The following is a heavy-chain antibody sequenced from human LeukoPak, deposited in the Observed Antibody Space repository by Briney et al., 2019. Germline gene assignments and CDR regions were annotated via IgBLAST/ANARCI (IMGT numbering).Heavy chain of an antibody. D-gene: IGHD3-22*01. Sequence: PSETLSLTCAVSGGSISSSNWWSWVRQPPGKWLEWIGEIYHSGSTNYNPSLKSRVTISVDKSKNQFSLKLSSVTAADTAVYYCARDRYYYDSSGYSLWYFDYWGQGTLVTVSS. CDR3: ARDRYYYDSSGYSLWYFDY. CDR1: GGSISSSNW. J-gene: IGHJ4*02. V-gene: IGHV4-4*02. CDR2: IYHSGST.